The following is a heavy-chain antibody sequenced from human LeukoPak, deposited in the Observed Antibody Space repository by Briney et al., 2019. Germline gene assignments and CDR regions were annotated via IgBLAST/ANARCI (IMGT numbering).Heavy chain of an antibody. CDR1: GGTFSSYA. Sequence: EASVKVSCKASGGTFSSYAISWVRQAPGQGLEWMGGIIPIFGTANYAQKLQGRVTMTTDTSTSTAYMELRSLRSDDTAVYYCARVVNYYDSSGYHTYFDYWGQGTLVTVSS. CDR3: ARVVNYYDSSGYHTYFDY. CDR2: IIPIFGTA. D-gene: IGHD3-22*01. V-gene: IGHV1-69*05. J-gene: IGHJ4*02.